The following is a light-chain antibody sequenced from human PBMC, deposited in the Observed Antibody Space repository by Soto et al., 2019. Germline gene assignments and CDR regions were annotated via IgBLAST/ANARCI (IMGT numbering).Light chain of an antibody. CDR1: QGISNY. J-gene: IGKJ3*01. CDR3: QKYNSAPLT. CDR2: AAS. V-gene: IGKV1-27*01. Sequence: DIQMTQSPSSLSASVGDRVAITCRASQGISNYLAWYQQKPGKVPKLLIYAASTLQSGVPARFSGSGSGTDFTLNISSLQPEDVATYYRQKYNSAPLTFGPGPKVDIK.